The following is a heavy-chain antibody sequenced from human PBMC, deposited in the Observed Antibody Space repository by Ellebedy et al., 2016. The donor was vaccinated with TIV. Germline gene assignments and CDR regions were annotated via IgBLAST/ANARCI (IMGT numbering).Heavy chain of an antibody. Sequence: GESLKISCVASGFTFSEYHMSWIRQAPGKGLEWLSNIDFSGRTIYSADSVKGRFTVSRDHSKNSLYLQMNTLRAEDTDVYYCAKYYDSSVSYYFDYWGQGTLVTVSS. V-gene: IGHV3-11*01. CDR2: IDFSGRTI. J-gene: IGHJ4*02. D-gene: IGHD3-22*01. CDR3: AKYYDSSVSYYFDY. CDR1: GFTFSEYH.